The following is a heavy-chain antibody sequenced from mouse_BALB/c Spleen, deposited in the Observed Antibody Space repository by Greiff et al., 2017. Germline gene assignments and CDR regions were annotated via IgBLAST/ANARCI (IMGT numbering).Heavy chain of an antibody. CDR1: GFTFSDYG. CDR3: ARVDGYYAWFAY. D-gene: IGHD2-3*01. CDR2: ISNLAYSI. Sequence: VQLKQSGGGLVQPGGSRKLSCAASGFTFSDYGMAWVRQAPGKGPEWVAFISNLAYSIYYADTVTGRFTISRENAKNTLYLEMGSLRSEDTAMYYCARVDGYYAWFAYWGQGTLVTVSA. V-gene: IGHV5-15*02. J-gene: IGHJ3*01.